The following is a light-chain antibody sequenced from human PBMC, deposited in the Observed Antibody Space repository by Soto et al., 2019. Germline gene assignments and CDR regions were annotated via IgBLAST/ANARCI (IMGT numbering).Light chain of an antibody. V-gene: IGLV1-40*01. CDR1: SSNIGAGYD. CDR3: QSYDSSLSRSDWV. Sequence: SVLTQPPSVSGAPGQRVTISCTGSSSNIGAGYDVHWYQQLPGTAPKLLIYANSNRPSGVPDRFSGSKSGTSASLAITGLQADDEADYYCQSYDSSLSRSDWVFGGGTKLTVL. J-gene: IGLJ3*02. CDR2: ANS.